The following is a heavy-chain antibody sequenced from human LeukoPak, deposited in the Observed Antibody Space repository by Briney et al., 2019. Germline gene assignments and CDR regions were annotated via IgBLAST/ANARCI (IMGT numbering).Heavy chain of an antibody. CDR3: ATSGHRSVIDY. D-gene: IGHD6-19*01. CDR1: GGSFSGYY. Sequence: PSETLSLTCAVYGGSFSGYYWSWIRQPPGKGLEWIGEINHNGSTNYNPSLKSRVTISVDTSKNQFSLKLSSVTAADTAVYYCATSGHRSVIDYWGQGTLVTVSS. V-gene: IGHV4-34*01. J-gene: IGHJ4*02. CDR2: INHNGST.